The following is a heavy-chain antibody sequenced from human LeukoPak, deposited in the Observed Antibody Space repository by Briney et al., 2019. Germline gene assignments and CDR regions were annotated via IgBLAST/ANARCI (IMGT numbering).Heavy chain of an antibody. CDR3: AVRPGIALGWFDP. D-gene: IGHD6-13*01. CDR1: GGTFSSYA. J-gene: IGHJ5*02. V-gene: IGHV1-69*13. Sequence: ASVKVSCKAFGGTFSSYAISWVRQAPGQGLEWMGGIIPIFGTANYAQKFQGRVTITADESTSTAYMELSSLRSEDTAVYYCAVRPGIALGWFDPWGQGTLVTVSS. CDR2: IIPIFGTA.